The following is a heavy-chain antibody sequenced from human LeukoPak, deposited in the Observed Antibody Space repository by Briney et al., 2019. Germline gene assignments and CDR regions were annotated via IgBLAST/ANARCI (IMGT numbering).Heavy chain of an antibody. J-gene: IGHJ3*02. CDR3: ARHATIAVGGAFDI. CDR1: GGSISSSRYY. CDR2: IYYSGST. V-gene: IGHV4-39*01. D-gene: IGHD6-19*01. Sequence: SETLSLTCTVSGGSISSSRYYWGWIRQPPGKGLGWIGSIYYSGSTYYNPSLKSRVTMSVDTPKNQFSLKLSPVTAADTAVYYCARHATIAVGGAFDIWGQGTMVTVSS.